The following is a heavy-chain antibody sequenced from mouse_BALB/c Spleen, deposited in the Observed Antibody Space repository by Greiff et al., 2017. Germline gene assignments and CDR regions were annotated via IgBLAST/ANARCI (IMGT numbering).Heavy chain of an antibody. Sequence: QVQLKESGPGLVQPSQSLSITCTVSGFSLTSYGVHWVRQSPGKGLEWLGVIWSGGSTDYNAAFISRLSISKDNSKSQVFFKMNSLQANDTAIYYCARGARREPWFAYWGQGTLVTVSA. J-gene: IGHJ3*01. V-gene: IGHV2-2*02. CDR1: GFSLTSYG. D-gene: IGHD2-12*01. CDR2: IWSGGST. CDR3: ARGARREPWFAY.